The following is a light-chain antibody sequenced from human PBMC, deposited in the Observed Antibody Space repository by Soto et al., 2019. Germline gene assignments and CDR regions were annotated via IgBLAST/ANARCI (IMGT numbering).Light chain of an antibody. J-gene: IGKJ4*01. Sequence: EIVLTQSPATLSLSPGERATLSCRASQSVNTYLAWYQQKPGQAPRLLISDASNRATGIPARFSGSRSGTDFNLTISSLEPEDFAVYYCQQRRSWPPAFGGGTKVEIK. CDR1: QSVNTY. CDR2: DAS. V-gene: IGKV3-11*01. CDR3: QQRRSWPPA.